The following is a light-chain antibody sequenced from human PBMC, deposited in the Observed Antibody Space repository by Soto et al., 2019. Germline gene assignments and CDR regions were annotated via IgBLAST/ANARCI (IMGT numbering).Light chain of an antibody. Sequence: EIALTQSPGTLSLSSGERATLSCRASQSVSSSYLAWYQQKPGQAPRLLIYAASSRATGIPDRFSGSGSGTDFTLTISSLEPEDFALYYCQQYSSSLFTFGPGTKVDIK. V-gene: IGKV3-20*01. CDR2: AAS. CDR3: QQYSSSLFT. J-gene: IGKJ3*01. CDR1: QSVSSSY.